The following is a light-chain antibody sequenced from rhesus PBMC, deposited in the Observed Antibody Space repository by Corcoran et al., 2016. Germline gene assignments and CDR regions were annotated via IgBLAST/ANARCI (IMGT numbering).Light chain of an antibody. V-gene: IGKV1S9*01. CDR2: RTS. Sequence: DIQMTQSPSSLSASVGDRVTITCQASQSLSNYLNWYQQKPGKIPKLLIYRTSTLQRGIPFRFSGGGFGTDCTLPISSLQPEDFATYYCQQGYSYPLTFGGGTKVELK. CDR3: QQGYSYPLT. J-gene: IGKJ4*01. CDR1: QSLSNY.